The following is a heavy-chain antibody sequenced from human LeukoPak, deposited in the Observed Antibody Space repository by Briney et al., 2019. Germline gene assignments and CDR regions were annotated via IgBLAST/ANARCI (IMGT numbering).Heavy chain of an antibody. J-gene: IGHJ3*01. CDR2: IDEDGSET. CDR1: GFTFSNYW. V-gene: IGHV3-7*01. D-gene: IGHD1-1*01. CDR3: VRYGRRANDQPFDV. Sequence: PGGSLRLSCEVAGFTFSNYWLMWVRPAPGKGLEWVASIDEDGSETNYVDSVTGRFTVSRDHAKNSLFLQMNSLRAEDTAVYYCVRYGRRANDQPFDVWGQGTMVTVSS.